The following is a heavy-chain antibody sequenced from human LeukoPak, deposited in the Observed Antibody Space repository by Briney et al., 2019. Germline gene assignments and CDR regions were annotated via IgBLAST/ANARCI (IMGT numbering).Heavy chain of an antibody. V-gene: IGHV4-31*03. CDR1: GGSINNGGYY. CDR3: ARDRAEGWQIYYMDV. CDR2: IYYSGSS. J-gene: IGHJ6*03. D-gene: IGHD5-24*01. Sequence: SQTLSLTCTVSGGSINNGGYYWSWIRQHPGKGLEWIGYIYYSGSSYYNPSLRSRVTISVDTSKNHFSLKLSSVTAADTAVYYCARDRAEGWQIYYMDVWGKGTTVTVS.